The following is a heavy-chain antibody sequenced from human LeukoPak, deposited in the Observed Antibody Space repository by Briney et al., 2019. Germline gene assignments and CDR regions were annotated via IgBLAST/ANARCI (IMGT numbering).Heavy chain of an antibody. CDR3: ARASGNNYYDSSGCDY. D-gene: IGHD3-22*01. V-gene: IGHV1-18*01. Sequence: GASVKVSCKASGYTFTSYGISWVRQAPGQGLEWMGWISAYNGNTNYAQKLQGRVTMTTDTSTSTAYMELRSLRSDDTAVYHCARASGNNYYDSSGCDYWGQGTLVTVSS. CDR2: ISAYNGNT. CDR1: GYTFTSYG. J-gene: IGHJ4*02.